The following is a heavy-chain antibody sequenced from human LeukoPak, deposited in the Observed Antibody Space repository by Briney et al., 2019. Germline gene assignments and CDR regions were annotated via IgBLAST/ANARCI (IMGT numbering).Heavy chain of an antibody. CDR1: GYTLTELS. V-gene: IGHV1-18*01. J-gene: IGHJ4*02. CDR2: ISAYNGNT. CDR3: ARDSYVVATLRHFDY. D-gene: IGHD5-12*01. Sequence: ASVKVSCKVSGYTLTELSMHWVRQAPGPGLEWMGWISAYNGNTNYAQKLQGRVTMTTDTSTSTAYMELRSLRSDDTAVYYCARDSYVVATLRHFDYWGQGTLVTVSS.